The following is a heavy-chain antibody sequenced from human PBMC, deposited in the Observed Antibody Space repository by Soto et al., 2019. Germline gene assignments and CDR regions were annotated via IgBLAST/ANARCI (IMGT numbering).Heavy chain of an antibody. CDR3: ARDVTNSYED. V-gene: IGHV1-2*04. D-gene: IGHD5-18*01. J-gene: IGHJ4*02. CDR2: TNPKSGAT. Sequence: ASVKVSCKASGYTFSDYYIHWVRQAPGQGLEWMGWTNPKSGATNYAQKFQGWVTMTRDTSISTVYMELNRLRPDDTAVYYCARDVTNSYEDWGQGTLVTVSS. CDR1: GYTFSDYY.